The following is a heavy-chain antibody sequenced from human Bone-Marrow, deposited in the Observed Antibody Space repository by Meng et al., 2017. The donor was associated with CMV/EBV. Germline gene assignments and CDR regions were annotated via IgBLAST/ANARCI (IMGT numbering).Heavy chain of an antibody. V-gene: IGHV3-21*01. CDR1: GFTFSSYS. Sequence: GESLKISCAASGFTFSSYSMNWVRQAPGKGLEWVSSISSSSSYIYYADSVKGRFTISRDNAKNSLYLQMNSLRAEDTAVYYCARERIVVVPAAPINYYYYYGMDVWGQGTMVTVSS. J-gene: IGHJ6*02. D-gene: IGHD2-2*01. CDR3: ARERIVVVPAAPINYYYYYGMDV. CDR2: ISSSSSYI.